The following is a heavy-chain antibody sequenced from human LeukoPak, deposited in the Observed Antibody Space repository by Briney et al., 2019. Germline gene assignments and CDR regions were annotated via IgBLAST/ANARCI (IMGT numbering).Heavy chain of an antibody. CDR1: GYSFTSYW. V-gene: IGHV5-51*01. J-gene: IGHJ4*02. D-gene: IGHD3-9*01. Sequence: GESLKISCKGSGYSFTSYWIGWVRQMPGKGLEWMGIIYPGDSDTRYNPSFQGQVTISADKSISTAYLQWSSLKASDTAMYYCARADILTGYAPTFDYWGQGTLVTVSS. CDR2: IYPGDSDT. CDR3: ARADILTGYAPTFDY.